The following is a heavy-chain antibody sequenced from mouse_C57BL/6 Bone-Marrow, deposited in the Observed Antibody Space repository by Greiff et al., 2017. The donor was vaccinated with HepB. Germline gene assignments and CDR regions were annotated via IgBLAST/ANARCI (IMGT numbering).Heavy chain of an antibody. Sequence: QVQLQQPGAELVKPGASVKLSCKASGYTFTSYWMQWVKQRPGQGLEWIGEIDPSDSNTNYNQKFKGKATLTVDTSSSTAYMQLSSLTSEVSAVAYCARFRLLYAMDYWGQGTSLTVSS. J-gene: IGHJ4*01. CDR2: IDPSDSNT. CDR3: ARFRLLYAMDY. CDR1: GYTFTSYW. D-gene: IGHD3-2*02. V-gene: IGHV1-50*01.